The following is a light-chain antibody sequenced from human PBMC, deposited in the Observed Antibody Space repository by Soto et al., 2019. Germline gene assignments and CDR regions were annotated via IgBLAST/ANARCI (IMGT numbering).Light chain of an antibody. V-gene: IGLV4-69*01. CDR3: QTWGTGIEV. Sequence: QLVLTQSPSASASLGASVKLTCTLSSGHSSYTIEWHQQQPEKGPRYLMTLNSDGSHSKGDGIPDRFSGSSSGAERYLSISSLQSEDEADYYCQTWGTGIEVFGGGTQLPVL. J-gene: IGLJ3*02. CDR1: SGHSSYT. CDR2: LNSDGSH.